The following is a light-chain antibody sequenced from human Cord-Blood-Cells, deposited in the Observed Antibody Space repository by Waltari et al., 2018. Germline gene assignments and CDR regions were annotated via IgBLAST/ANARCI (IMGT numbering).Light chain of an antibody. V-gene: IGLV3-25*03. Sequence: SYELTQPPSVSVSPGQTARITCSGDALPKQYAYWYQQKPGQAPVLVIYKDSERPSGIPERFSGSGSGTTVTLTISGVQAEDVADYYCQSADSSGTYPVFGGGTKLTVL. J-gene: IGLJ3*02. CDR2: KDS. CDR1: ALPKQY. CDR3: QSADSSGTYPV.